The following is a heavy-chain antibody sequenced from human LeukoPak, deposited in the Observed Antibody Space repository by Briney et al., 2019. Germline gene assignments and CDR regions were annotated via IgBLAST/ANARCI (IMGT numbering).Heavy chain of an antibody. CDR1: GFTLRSYG. V-gene: IGHV3-23*01. D-gene: IGHD3-10*01. CDR3: ARDFGSGF. Sequence: GGSLRLSCAASGFTLRSYGMSWVRQTPGKGLEWVSAISGSGGSTYYADSVKGRFTISRDNAKNSLYLQMNSLRAEDTAVYYCARDFGSGFWGQGTLVTVSS. CDR2: ISGSGGST. J-gene: IGHJ4*02.